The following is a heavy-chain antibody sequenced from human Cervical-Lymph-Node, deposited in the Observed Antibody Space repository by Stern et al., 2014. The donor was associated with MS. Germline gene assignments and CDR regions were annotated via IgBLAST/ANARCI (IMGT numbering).Heavy chain of an antibody. V-gene: IGHV1-69*06. CDR2: ITPIFNSA. CDR1: GDTFTDYA. D-gene: IGHD1-1*01. Sequence: QVQLAQSGAEVKKPGSSVTVSCKASGDTFTDYAISWVRQAPGQGPEWMGGITPIFNSADYAQKFQGRLTITADKSRSTAYMELSSLTSEDTAVYYCAREVGSLAMDVWGQGTTVIVSS. CDR3: AREVGSLAMDV. J-gene: IGHJ6*01.